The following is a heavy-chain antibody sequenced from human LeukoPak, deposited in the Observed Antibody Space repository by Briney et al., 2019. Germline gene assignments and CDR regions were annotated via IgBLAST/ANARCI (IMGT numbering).Heavy chain of an antibody. Sequence: TGGSLRLSCAASRFTFSGSAMHWVRQASGKGLEWVGRIRSKANSYATAYAASVKGRFTISRDDSKNTAYLQMNSLKTEDTAVYYCTSSSAITMVQGVTKHQPGGWGQGTLVTVSS. CDR1: RFTFSGSA. J-gene: IGHJ4*02. V-gene: IGHV3-73*01. D-gene: IGHD3-10*01. CDR3: TSSSAITMVQGVTKHQPGG. CDR2: IRSKANSYAT.